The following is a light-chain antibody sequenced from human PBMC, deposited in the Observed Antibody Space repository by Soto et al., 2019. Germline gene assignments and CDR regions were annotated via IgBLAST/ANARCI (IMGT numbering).Light chain of an antibody. J-gene: IGLJ1*01. CDR3: QSYDSTLSARYV. CDR1: SSNIATSY. CDR2: DDN. Sequence: QSVLTQPPSVSAAPGQRVTISCSGSSSNIATSYVSWYQHLPGAAPRLLICDDNKRPSGIPDRFSGSKYGTSATLDITGLQTGDEADYYCQSYDSTLSARYVFGTGTKLTVL. V-gene: IGLV1-51*01.